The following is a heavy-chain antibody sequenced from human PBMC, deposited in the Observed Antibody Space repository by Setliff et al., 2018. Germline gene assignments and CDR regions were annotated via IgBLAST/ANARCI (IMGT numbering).Heavy chain of an antibody. CDR1: GFTFSRYW. CDR2: IHNDGTST. J-gene: IGHJ6*03. Sequence: GGSLRLSCEASGFTFSRYWMHWVRQAPGKGLVWVSHIHNDGTSTSYADSVKGRFTISRDNAKNTVYLEMNSLRAEDTAVYYCARVTSSGWYYYYYMDVWGKGTTVTVSS. V-gene: IGHV3-74*01. D-gene: IGHD6-19*01. CDR3: ARVTSSGWYYYYYMDV.